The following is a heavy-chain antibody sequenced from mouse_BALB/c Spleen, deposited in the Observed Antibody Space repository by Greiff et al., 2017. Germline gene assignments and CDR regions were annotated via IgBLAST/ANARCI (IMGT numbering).Heavy chain of an antibody. CDR2: INPSNGGT. CDR1: GYTFTSYY. V-gene: IGHV1S81*02. CDR3: TRTAYGNWFAY. D-gene: IGHD2-1*01. Sequence: VQLQQPGAELVKPGASVKLSCKASGYTFTSYYMYWVKQRPGQGLEWIGGINPSNGGTNFNEKFKSKATLTVDKSSSTAYMQLSSLTSEDSAVYYCTRTAYGNWFAYWGQGTLVTVSA. J-gene: IGHJ3*01.